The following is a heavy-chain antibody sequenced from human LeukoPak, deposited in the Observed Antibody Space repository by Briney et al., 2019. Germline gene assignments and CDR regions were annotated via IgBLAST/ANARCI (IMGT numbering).Heavy chain of an antibody. D-gene: IGHD6-6*01. CDR3: ARAPKASTSIAARWRYFDY. V-gene: IGHV3-30*03. Sequence: GRSLRLSCAASGFTFSSYAMHWVRQAPGKGLEWVAVVSYDGSNKYYADSVKGRFTISRDNAKNSLYLQMNSLRAEDTAVYYCARAPKASTSIAARWRYFDYWGQGTLVTVSS. CDR1: GFTFSSYA. J-gene: IGHJ4*02. CDR2: VSYDGSNK.